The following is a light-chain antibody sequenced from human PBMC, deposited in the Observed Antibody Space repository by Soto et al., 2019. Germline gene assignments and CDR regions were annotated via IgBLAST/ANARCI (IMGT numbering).Light chain of an antibody. CDR3: ATWDDSLNGWV. Sequence: QSVLTQPPSASGTPGQRVIISCSGSSSNIGSRAVSWYQQLPGMAPKLLIDANIQRSSGAPDRISGSKSGTSASLAISGLQSEDESDYYCATWDDSLNGWVFGGGTKVTVL. J-gene: IGLJ3*02. V-gene: IGLV1-44*01. CDR2: ANI. CDR1: SSNIGSRA.